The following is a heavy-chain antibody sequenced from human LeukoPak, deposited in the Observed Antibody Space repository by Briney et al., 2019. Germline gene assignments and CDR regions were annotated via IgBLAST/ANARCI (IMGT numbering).Heavy chain of an antibody. CDR3: ARDRGDFWSGYAAMNYCYYYYMDV. CDR1: GGSISSSSYY. V-gene: IGHV4-39*07. CDR2: IYYSGST. Sequence: SETLSLTCTVSGGSISSSSYYWGWIRQPPGKGLEWIGSIYYSGSTYYNPSLKSRVTISVDTSKNRFSLKLSSVTAADTAVYYCARDRGDFWSGYAAMNYCYYYYMDVWGKGTTVTVSS. J-gene: IGHJ6*03. D-gene: IGHD3-3*01.